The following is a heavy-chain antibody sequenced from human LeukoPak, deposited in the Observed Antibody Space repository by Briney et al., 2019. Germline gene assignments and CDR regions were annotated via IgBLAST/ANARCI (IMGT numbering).Heavy chain of an antibody. D-gene: IGHD3-16*01. CDR3: ARVAGRTGLYDYVWGSRRREYNWFDP. J-gene: IGHJ5*02. CDR2: IYPGDSDT. CDR1: GDSLTIYW. Sequence: GEPLKISCKGSGDSLTIYWIAWVRQIPGKGLEWMGMIYPGDSDTTNSPPFQGQVTLSADKSISTASPQWSGLKASDTAMYYCARVAGRTGLYDYVWGSRRREYNWFDPWGQGTLVTVSS. V-gene: IGHV5-51*01.